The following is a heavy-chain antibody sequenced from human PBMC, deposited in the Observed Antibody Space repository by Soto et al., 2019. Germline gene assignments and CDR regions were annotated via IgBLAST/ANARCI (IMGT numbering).Heavy chain of an antibody. CDR2: IYPGDSDT. Sequence: GESLKISCEGSGYRFTTYWIGWVRQVSGKGLEWMGIIYPGDSDTRYSPSFQGQVTISADKSISTAYLQWSSLKASDTAMYYCARGSSGFSDFNWGQGTLVTVSS. D-gene: IGHD3-22*01. CDR3: ARGSSGFSDFN. V-gene: IGHV5-51*01. CDR1: GYRFTTYW. J-gene: IGHJ4*02.